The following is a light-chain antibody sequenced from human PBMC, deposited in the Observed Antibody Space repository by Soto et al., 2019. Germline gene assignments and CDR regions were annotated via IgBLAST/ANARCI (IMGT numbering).Light chain of an antibody. Sequence: QSALTQPRSVSGSLGQSVTISCTGTSSYVGTYNYVSWYQQHPGKDPKVMIYDVSERPSGVPDRFSGSKSGNTASLTISGLQAEDEADYYCCSYAGSPRYVLGTGTKVTVL. J-gene: IGLJ1*01. V-gene: IGLV2-11*01. CDR1: SSYVGTYNY. CDR2: DVS. CDR3: CSYAGSPRYV.